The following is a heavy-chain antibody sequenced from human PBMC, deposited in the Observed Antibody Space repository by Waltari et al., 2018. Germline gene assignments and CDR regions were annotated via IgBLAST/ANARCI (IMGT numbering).Heavy chain of an antibody. V-gene: IGHV3-7*04. CDR2: INDDAKEK. CDR1: GFTFNKYW. D-gene: IGHD3-10*01. J-gene: IGHJ4*02. Sequence: EVQLVESGGGLVQPGGSLRLSCAASGFTFNKYWMTWVRQAPGKGLEGVANINDDAKEKYHVDSVKGRFTITRDKTKKSLYLQMNSRRVDDTAVYYCARGEEGYGEAYYWGQGTLVTVSS. CDR3: ARGEEGYGEAYY.